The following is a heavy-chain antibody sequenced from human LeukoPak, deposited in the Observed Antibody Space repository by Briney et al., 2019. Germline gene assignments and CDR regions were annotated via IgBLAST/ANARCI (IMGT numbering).Heavy chain of an antibody. J-gene: IGHJ4*02. Sequence: PSETLSLTCTVSGGSISTYYWSWIRQPPGKGLEWIGYIYYSGTTNYNPSLKSRVTISVDTSKNQSSLKLTSVTAADTAVYYCARGYSSTWFKTWDFWGQGTLVTVSS. CDR3: ARGYSSTWFKTWDF. V-gene: IGHV4-59*08. CDR2: IYYSGTT. D-gene: IGHD6-13*01. CDR1: GGSISTYY.